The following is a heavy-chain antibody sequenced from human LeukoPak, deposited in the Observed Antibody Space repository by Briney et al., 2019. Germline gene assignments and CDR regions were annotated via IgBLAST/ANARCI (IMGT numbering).Heavy chain of an antibody. CDR2: ISYDGSNK. CDR1: GFTFSSYG. D-gene: IGHD3-22*01. Sequence: GGSLRLSCAASGFTFSSYGMHWVRQAPGKGLEWVAVISYDGSNKYYADSVKGRFTISRDNSKNTLYLQMNSLRAEDTAVYYCARESDDSYDYYGMDVWGQGTTVTVSS. V-gene: IGHV3-30*03. CDR3: ARESDDSYDYYGMDV. J-gene: IGHJ6*02.